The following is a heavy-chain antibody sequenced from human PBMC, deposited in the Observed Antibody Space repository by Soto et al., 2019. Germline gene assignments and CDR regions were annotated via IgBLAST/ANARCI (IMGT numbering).Heavy chain of an antibody. CDR2: IFYTGSA. CDR3: ARIVSTTPYFHYYMVV. D-gene: IGHD5-12*01. Sequence: QLQLQESGPGLVKPSETLSLTCTVSGGSISSSGHFWGWIRQPPGKGLEWIGTIFYTGSAYYNPSFQSRVAISVDTSQDQFSLKLSAVTAADTAVYYCARIVSTTPYFHYYMVVWGKGTTGTVSS. CDR1: GGSISSSGHF. J-gene: IGHJ6*03. V-gene: IGHV4-39*01.